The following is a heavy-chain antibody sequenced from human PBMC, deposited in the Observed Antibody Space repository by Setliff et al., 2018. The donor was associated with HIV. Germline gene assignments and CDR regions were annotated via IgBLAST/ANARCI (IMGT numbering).Heavy chain of an antibody. D-gene: IGHD1-7*01. CDR3: ARNSKNWNYPVEYYDYYMDV. Sequence: SETLSLTCTVSGGSISSGGYYWSWIRQHPGKGLEWIGYIHYSGSTYFNPSLKSRVTISLDTSKNQFSLKVSSMTAADTAVYYCARNSKNWNYPVEYYDYYMDVWGTGTTVTAP. CDR1: GGSISSGGYY. V-gene: IGHV4-31*03. J-gene: IGHJ6*03. CDR2: IHYSGST.